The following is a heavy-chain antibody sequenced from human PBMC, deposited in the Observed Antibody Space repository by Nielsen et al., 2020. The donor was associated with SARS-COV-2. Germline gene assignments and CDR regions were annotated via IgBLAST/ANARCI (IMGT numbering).Heavy chain of an antibody. CDR3: ARLQSSTGGGMDV. CDR1: GYNFATYW. Sequence: GESLKISCQGSGYNFATYWIAWVRQMPGKGLEWMGVVYPGDSDTRYSSSFQGQVIIPFDKSITTAYLQWNSLQASDSAMYYCARLQSSTGGGMDVWGQGTAVTVSS. CDR2: VYPGDSDT. J-gene: IGHJ6*02. V-gene: IGHV5-51*01. D-gene: IGHD6-13*01.